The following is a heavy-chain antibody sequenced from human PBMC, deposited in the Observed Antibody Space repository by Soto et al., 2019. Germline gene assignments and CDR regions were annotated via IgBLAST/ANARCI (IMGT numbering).Heavy chain of an antibody. J-gene: IGHJ6*04. CDR3: ATVILLYRDYYYFYFQLDV. D-gene: IGHD3-3*01. V-gene: IGHV1-69*01. CDR2: IIPIFGRA. CDR1: GYIFNNYC. Sequence: QGLLVQSGAEVKKPGSSVNVSCKASGYIFNNYCLSWVRQAPGQGLVWVGGIIPIFGRAKYAQRLQCRVSITADEDTATAFMELSSLRSEDTAVDFCATVILLYRDYYYFYFQLDVWGEGTTITVSS.